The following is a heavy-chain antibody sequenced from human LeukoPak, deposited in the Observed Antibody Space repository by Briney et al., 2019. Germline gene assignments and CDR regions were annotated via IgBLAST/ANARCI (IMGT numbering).Heavy chain of an antibody. J-gene: IGHJ3*02. CDR2: ISSSSSYI. V-gene: IGHV3-21*01. D-gene: IGHD6-13*01. Sequence: PGGSLRLSCAASGFTFSSYSMNWVRQAPGKGLEWVSSISSSSSYIYYADSVKGRFTISRDNAKNSLYLQMNSLRAEDTAVYYCARDGPHQTGYSSSWYFGGYAFDIWGQGTMVTVSS. CDR1: GFTFSSYS. CDR3: ARDGPHQTGYSSSWYFGGYAFDI.